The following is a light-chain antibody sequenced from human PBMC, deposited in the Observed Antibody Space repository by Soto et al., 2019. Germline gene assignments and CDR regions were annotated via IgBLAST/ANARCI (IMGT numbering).Light chain of an antibody. CDR3: QQDDNLPIT. CDR1: QDMSSY. J-gene: IGKJ5*01. CDR2: DAS. Sequence: TQSPSSLSASEGTSVTITCQASQDMSSYLNWYQQKPGKAPNLLIYDASNLETGVPSRFSVIGYGTVCIFNIRSLQTGYSTTYDGQQDDNLPITFCQGTRLDIK. V-gene: IGKV1-33*01.